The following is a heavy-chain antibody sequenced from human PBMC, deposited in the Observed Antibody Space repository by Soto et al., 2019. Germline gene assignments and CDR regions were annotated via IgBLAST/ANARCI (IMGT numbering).Heavy chain of an antibody. D-gene: IGHD3-22*01. Sequence: SSGSLRLSCAGSGFTFINTDMSWVRQAPGQGLEWVSAITGNGDTTYYAGSVKGRFTISRNNSKSTLYLQMNSLRAEDTAVYYCAKIDGYFDYWGQGTLVTVSS. V-gene: IGHV3-23*01. CDR2: ITGNGDTT. CDR3: AKIDGYFDY. CDR1: GFTFINTD. J-gene: IGHJ4*02.